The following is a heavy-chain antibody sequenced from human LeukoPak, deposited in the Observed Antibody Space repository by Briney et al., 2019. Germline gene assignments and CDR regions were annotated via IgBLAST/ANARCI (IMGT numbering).Heavy chain of an antibody. D-gene: IGHD6-13*01. CDR2: IYYSGST. CDR3: ARAYSSSWYYFDY. V-gene: IGHV4-39*01. J-gene: IGHJ4*02. Sequence: SETLSLTCTVSGGSISSSSYYWGWIRQPPGKGLEWIGSIYYSGSTYYNSSLKSRVTISVDTSKNQFSLKLSSVTAADTAVYYCARAYSSSWYYFDYWGQGTLVTVSS. CDR1: GGSISSSSYY.